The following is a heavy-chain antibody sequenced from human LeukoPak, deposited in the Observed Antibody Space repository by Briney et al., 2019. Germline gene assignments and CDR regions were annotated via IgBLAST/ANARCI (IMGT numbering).Heavy chain of an antibody. V-gene: IGHV3-30*18. CDR2: ISYDGCRK. Sequence: GGSLRLSCAASGFTFISYGMHGLRQAPGKGVEGVAGISYDGCRKYYVHSVKRRYTISRDNYNNTLYLEMTSLRAEDTAVYYCAKDEDIVVVPAAMDYWGQGTLVTVSS. CDR3: AKDEDIVVVPAAMDY. J-gene: IGHJ4*02. D-gene: IGHD2-2*01. CDR1: GFTFISYG.